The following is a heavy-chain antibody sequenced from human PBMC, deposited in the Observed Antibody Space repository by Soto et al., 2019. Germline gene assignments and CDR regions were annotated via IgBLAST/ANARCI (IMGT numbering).Heavy chain of an antibody. Sequence: ESGGGLVQPGGSLRLSCAASGFTFSSYAMSWVRQAPGKGLEWVSAISGSGGSTYYADSVKGRFTISRDNSKNTLYLQMNSLRAEDTAVYYCAKQWRGYCSGGSCYTGDYWGQGTLVTVSS. CDR2: ISGSGGST. V-gene: IGHV3-23*01. D-gene: IGHD2-15*01. CDR3: AKQWRGYCSGGSCYTGDY. J-gene: IGHJ4*02. CDR1: GFTFSSYA.